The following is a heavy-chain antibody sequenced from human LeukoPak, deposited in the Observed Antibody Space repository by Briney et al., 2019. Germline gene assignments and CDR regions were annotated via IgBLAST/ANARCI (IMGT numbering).Heavy chain of an antibody. J-gene: IGHJ4*02. D-gene: IGHD4-17*01. Sequence: VASVKVSCKASGYTFTDYYMNWVRQAPGQGLEWMGWINPNSGDTNYAQNFQGRVTMTRDTSISTAYMELNRLRSDDTAVYYCALVGEALDYWSQGTLVTVSS. CDR1: GYTFTDYY. CDR3: ALVGEALDY. V-gene: IGHV1-2*02. CDR2: INPNSGDT.